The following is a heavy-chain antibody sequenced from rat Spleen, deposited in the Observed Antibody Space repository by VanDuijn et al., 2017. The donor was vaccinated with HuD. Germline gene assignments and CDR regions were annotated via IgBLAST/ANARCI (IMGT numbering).Heavy chain of an antibody. V-gene: IGHV5-7*01. CDR3: TTDRTDYYYDGTYYYPYWYFDF. D-gene: IGHD1-12*02. J-gene: IGHJ1*01. CDR1: GFTFSDYN. CDR2: ISYDGSST. Sequence: EVQLVESGGGLVQPGRSLKLSCAASGFTFSDYNMAWVRQAPKKGLEWVATISYDGSSTYYRDPVKGRFTISRDIAKSTLFLQMNSLKSEDTATYYCTTDRTDYYYDGTYYYPYWYFDFWGPGTMVTVSS.